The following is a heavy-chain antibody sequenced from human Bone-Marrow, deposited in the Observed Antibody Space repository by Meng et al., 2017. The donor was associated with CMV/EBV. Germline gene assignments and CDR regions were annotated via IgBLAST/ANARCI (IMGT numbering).Heavy chain of an antibody. CDR1: GGSISSSSYY. CDR2: IYYSRST. J-gene: IGHJ5*02. CDR3: ARGEYSSSLRVPNWFDP. V-gene: IGHV4-39*07. Sequence: ESLKISCTVSGGSISSSSYYWGWIRQPPGKGLEWIGSIYYSRSTYYNPSLKSRVTISVDTSKNQFSLKLSSVTAADTAVYYCARGEYSSSLRVPNWFDPWGQGTLVTVSS. D-gene: IGHD6-6*01.